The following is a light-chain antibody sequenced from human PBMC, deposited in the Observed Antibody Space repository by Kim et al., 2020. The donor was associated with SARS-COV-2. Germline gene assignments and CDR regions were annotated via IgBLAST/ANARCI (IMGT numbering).Light chain of an antibody. Sequence: SYELTQPPSVSVSPGQTASITCSGYKLGDKYVSWYQQKPGQSPVVVIYQDNQRPSGIPERFSGSNSGNTATLTISGTQAMDEADYYCQAWDSRTHTYVFGAGTKVTVL. CDR1: KLGDKY. V-gene: IGLV3-1*01. CDR2: QDN. J-gene: IGLJ1*01. CDR3: QAWDSRTHTYV.